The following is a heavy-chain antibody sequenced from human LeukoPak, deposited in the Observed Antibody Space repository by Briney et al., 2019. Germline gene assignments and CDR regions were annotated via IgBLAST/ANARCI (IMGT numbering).Heavy chain of an antibody. Sequence: PSQTLSLTCAVSGGSISSGGYYWSWIRQHPRKGLEWIGYIYYSGSTYYNPSLKSRVTISVDTSKNQFSLKLSSVTAADTALYYCARGGVYGDYPNWFDPWGQGTLVTVSS. J-gene: IGHJ5*02. V-gene: IGHV4-31*11. CDR3: ARGGVYGDYPNWFDP. D-gene: IGHD4-17*01. CDR1: GGSISSGGYY. CDR2: IYYSGST.